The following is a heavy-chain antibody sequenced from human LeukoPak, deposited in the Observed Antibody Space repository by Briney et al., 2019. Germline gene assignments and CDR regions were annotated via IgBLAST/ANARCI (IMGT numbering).Heavy chain of an antibody. CDR3: ARSGGSGYVVDY. J-gene: IGHJ4*02. D-gene: IGHD5-12*01. V-gene: IGHV4-30-2*01. Sequence: SQTLSLTCTVSGGSISSGGYYWSWIRQPPGKGLECIGYIYHSGSTYYNPSLKSRVTISVDRSKNQFSLKLSSVTAADTAVYYCARSGGSGYVVDYWGQGTLVTVSS. CDR2: IYHSGST. CDR1: GGSISSGGYY.